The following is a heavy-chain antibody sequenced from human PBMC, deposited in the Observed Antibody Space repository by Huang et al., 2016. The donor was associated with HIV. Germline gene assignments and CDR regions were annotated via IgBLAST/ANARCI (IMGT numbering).Heavy chain of an antibody. V-gene: IGHV4-39*01. CDR2: FYLLGNG. CDR3: ASRTTVTTTSNYHYFYMDV. CDR1: GGSISSSSYY. D-gene: IGHD4-17*01. Sequence: QLQLQESGPGLVKPSETLSLTCTVSGGSISSSSYYWGWIRQSPGKGLEWIGCFYLLGNGYSHPSLKSRVTMSVDRSSNQFSLKMHSVTAADTAVYYCASRTTVTTTSNYHYFYMDVWGKGTTVIVSS. J-gene: IGHJ6*03.